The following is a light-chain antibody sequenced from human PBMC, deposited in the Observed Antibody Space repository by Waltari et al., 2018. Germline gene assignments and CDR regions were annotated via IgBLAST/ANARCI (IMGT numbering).Light chain of an antibody. V-gene: IGKV3-11*01. J-gene: IGKJ3*01. CDR2: DAS. CDR3: QQRSNWPRGT. Sequence: AACAVAVAPGARETGAHGASRGVSRYLAWYQQKPGQAPRLLIYDASNRATGIPARFSGSGSGTDFTLTISSLEPEDFAVYYCQQRSNWPRGTFGPGTKVYIK. CDR1: RGVSRY.